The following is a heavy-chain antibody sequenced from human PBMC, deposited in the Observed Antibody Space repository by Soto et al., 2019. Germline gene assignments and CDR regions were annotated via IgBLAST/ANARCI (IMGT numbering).Heavy chain of an antibody. V-gene: IGHV4-4*02. J-gene: IGHJ4*02. CDR3: VGSEAEALDY. CDR2: AHHSGRT. CDR1: GDSMSSTNW. Sequence: PSETLSLTCTVSGDSMSSTNWWNWVRQPPGKGLEWIGEAHHSGRTNYNPSLKSRVTISVDRSQSIFSLKLASVTAADTAVYYCVGSEAEALDYWGQGTLVTVSS.